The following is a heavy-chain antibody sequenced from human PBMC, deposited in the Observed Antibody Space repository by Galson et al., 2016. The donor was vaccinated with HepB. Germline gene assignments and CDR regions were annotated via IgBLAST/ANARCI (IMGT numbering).Heavy chain of an antibody. CDR1: GFTFSSYA. Sequence: SLRLSCAASGFTFSSYAMSWVRQAPGKGLEWVSSSGSGGPTYYADSVTGRFTISRDNSKNTLFLQMHSLGADDTAVYYCAKSVLEYDILTGYYRRGADYWGQGTLVTVSS. V-gene: IGHV3-23*01. D-gene: IGHD3-9*01. CDR3: AKSVLEYDILTGYYRRGADY. J-gene: IGHJ4*02. CDR2: SGSGGPT.